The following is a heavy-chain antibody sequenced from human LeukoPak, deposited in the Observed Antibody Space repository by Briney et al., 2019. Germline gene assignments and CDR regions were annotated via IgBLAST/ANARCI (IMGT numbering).Heavy chain of an antibody. V-gene: IGHV4-39*01. CDR3: ATPGGVLPIAY. D-gene: IGHD2-8*02. Sequence: SETLSLTCTVPGGSISSSSYYWGWIRQPPGRGLEWIGSIYYSGSTYYNPSLKSRVTISVDTSKNQFSLKLSSVTAADTAVYYCATPGGVLPIAYWGQGTLVTVSS. J-gene: IGHJ4*02. CDR1: GGSISSSSYY. CDR2: IYYSGST.